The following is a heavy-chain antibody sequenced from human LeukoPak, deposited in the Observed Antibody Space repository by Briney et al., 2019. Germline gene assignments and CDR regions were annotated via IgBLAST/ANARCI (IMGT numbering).Heavy chain of an antibody. V-gene: IGHV1-2*02. D-gene: IGHD2-2*01. Sequence: ASVKVSCKASGYTFTGYYMHWVRQAPGQGLEWMGWINPNSGGTNYAQKFQGRVTMTRDTSISTAYMELSRLRSDDTAVYYCARLRPLYCSSTSCRSNYYYGMDVWGQGTTVTVSS. J-gene: IGHJ6*02. CDR1: GYTFTGYY. CDR2: INPNSGGT. CDR3: ARLRPLYCSSTSCRSNYYYGMDV.